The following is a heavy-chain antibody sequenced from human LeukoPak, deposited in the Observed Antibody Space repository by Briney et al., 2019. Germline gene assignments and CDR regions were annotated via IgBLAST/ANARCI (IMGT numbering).Heavy chain of an antibody. CDR1: GDSVSSNSAT. CDR3: VRDSGMGLDAFDI. J-gene: IGHJ3*02. Sequence: SQTLSLICAISGDSVSSNSATWNWIRQSPSRGLEWLGRTYYRSRWLNDYAVSVKGRITVNLDTSKNQFSLQLHSVSPEDTAVYYCVRDSGMGLDAFDIWGQGTMVTVSS. V-gene: IGHV6-1*01. D-gene: IGHD3-10*01. CDR2: TYYRSRWLN.